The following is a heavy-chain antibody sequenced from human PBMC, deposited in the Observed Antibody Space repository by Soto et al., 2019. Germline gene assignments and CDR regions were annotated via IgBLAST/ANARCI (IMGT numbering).Heavy chain of an antibody. Sequence: EVQLVESGGGLAQPGRSLRLSCAASGFTFDDDAMHWVRQAPGKGLEWVSGIGWNSGSIGYADSVKGRFTISRDNAKNSLYLPMNSLRAEDTALYYCAKDMEAKLLRAFDIWGQGTMVTVSS. CDR3: AKDMEAKLLRAFDI. CDR1: GFTFDDDA. CDR2: IGWNSGSI. J-gene: IGHJ3*02. D-gene: IGHD2-15*01. V-gene: IGHV3-9*01.